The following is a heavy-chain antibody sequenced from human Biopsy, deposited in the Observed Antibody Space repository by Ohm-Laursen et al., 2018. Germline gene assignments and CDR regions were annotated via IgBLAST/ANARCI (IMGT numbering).Heavy chain of an antibody. D-gene: IGHD1-7*01. J-gene: IGHJ3*02. CDR1: GESFSGYY. Sequence: GTLSLTCAVDGESFSGYYWSWIRQTPGKGLEWIGEVSHSGSTNYNPSLKSRVTISVDTSKKQFSLKVYSVTAADTAVYYCPRDYGLELGGLEAFDIWGQGTMVTVSS. CDR2: VSHSGST. V-gene: IGHV4-34*01. CDR3: PRDYGLELGGLEAFDI.